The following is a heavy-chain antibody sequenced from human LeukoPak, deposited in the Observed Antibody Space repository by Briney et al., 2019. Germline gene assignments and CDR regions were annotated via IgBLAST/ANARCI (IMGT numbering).Heavy chain of an antibody. J-gene: IGHJ4*02. Sequence: GASLRLSCAASGFTFSSYAMHWVRQAPGKGLEWVAVISYDGSNKYYADSVKGRFTISRDNSKNTLYLQMNSLRAEDTAVYYCAKRGPGYDKSTYPPHYFDYWGQGTLVTVSS. CDR2: ISYDGSNK. V-gene: IGHV3-30-3*02. CDR3: AKRGPGYDKSTYPPHYFDY. D-gene: IGHD3-22*01. CDR1: GFTFSSYA.